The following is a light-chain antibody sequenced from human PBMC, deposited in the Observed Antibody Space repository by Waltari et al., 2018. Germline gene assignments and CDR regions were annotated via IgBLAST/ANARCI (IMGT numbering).Light chain of an antibody. J-gene: IGLJ7*01. CDR1: SSNIGNNY. Sequence: QSVLTQPPSVSAAPGQRVTISCSGGSSNIGNNYVSWYRQFPGTAPKLLIYDNSGRPSGIPGRSAGSKAGTSATLDITGLQAGDEADYYCGTWDSSLSGAVFGGGTHLTVL. CDR3: GTWDSSLSGAV. V-gene: IGLV1-51*01. CDR2: DNS.